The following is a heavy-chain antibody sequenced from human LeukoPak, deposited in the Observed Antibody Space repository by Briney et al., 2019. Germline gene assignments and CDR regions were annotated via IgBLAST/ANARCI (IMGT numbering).Heavy chain of an antibody. CDR2: INSDGSST. Sequence: GGSLRLSCAASGFTFSSYWMHCVRQAPGKGLVWVSRINSDGSSTSYADSVKGRFTISRDNAKNTLYLQMNSLRAEDTAVYYCARDRGSYSNDAFDIWGQGTMVTVSS. J-gene: IGHJ3*02. V-gene: IGHV3-74*01. D-gene: IGHD1-26*01. CDR1: GFTFSSYW. CDR3: ARDRGSYSNDAFDI.